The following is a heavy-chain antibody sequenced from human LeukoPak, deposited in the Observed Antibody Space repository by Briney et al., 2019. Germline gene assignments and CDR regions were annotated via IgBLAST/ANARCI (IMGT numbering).Heavy chain of an antibody. CDR3: ARAGRLHAFDI. J-gene: IGHJ3*02. CDR1: GFTLSTSW. Sequence: PGGSLRLSCAASGFTLSTSWMHWVRQAPGKGLVWVSRISNDGSSTLYADSVKGRFTISRDNAKNTLYLQMNSLRAEDTAVYYCARAGRLHAFDIWGQGTMVTVPS. V-gene: IGHV3-74*01. CDR2: ISNDGSST.